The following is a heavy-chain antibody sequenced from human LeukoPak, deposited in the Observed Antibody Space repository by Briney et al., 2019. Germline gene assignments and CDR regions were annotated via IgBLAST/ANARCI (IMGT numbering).Heavy chain of an antibody. J-gene: IGHJ3*01. Sequence: PSETLSLTCIVSGGSINSYYWSWIRQPPGKGLEWIGYIYYSVYYTGSTNYNPSLNSRVTVSVDTSKNQFSLKLSSVTVADTAVYYCARGRIFFDVWGQGTLVPVSS. D-gene: IGHD3-9*01. CDR3: ARGRIFFDV. V-gene: IGHV4-59*01. CDR2: IYYSVYYTGST. CDR1: GGSINSYY.